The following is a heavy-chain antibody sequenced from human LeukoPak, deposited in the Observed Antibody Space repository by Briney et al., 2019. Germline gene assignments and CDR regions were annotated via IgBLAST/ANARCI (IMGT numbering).Heavy chain of an antibody. J-gene: IGHJ1*01. CDR2: MRNDGSNK. D-gene: IGHD3-16*01. V-gene: IGHV3-30*02. CDR3: AKASTGGGSNILGYLHQ. CDR1: GFTFSTYG. Sequence: PGGSLRLSCAASGFTFSTYGMHWVRQAPGKGLEWVAFMRNDGSNKYYADSVRGRFTISRDNSKNTLYLQMNSLKAEYTAVYYCAKASTGGGSNILGYLHQCGQGPVVTVSS.